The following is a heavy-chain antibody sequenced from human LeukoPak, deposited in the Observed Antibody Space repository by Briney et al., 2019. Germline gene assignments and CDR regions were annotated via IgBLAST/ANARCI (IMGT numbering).Heavy chain of an antibody. CDR3: ARGRGTQAAYSSGWRHYYYYGMDV. D-gene: IGHD6-19*01. CDR1: GYTFTSYD. J-gene: IGHJ6*02. CDR2: MNPNSGNT. Sequence: VASAKVSCKASGYTFTSYDINWVRQATGQGLEWMGWMNPNSGNTGYAQKFQGRVTMTRNTSISTAYMELSSLRSEDTAVYYCARGRGTQAAYSSGWRHYYYYGMDVWGQGTTVTVSS. V-gene: IGHV1-8*01.